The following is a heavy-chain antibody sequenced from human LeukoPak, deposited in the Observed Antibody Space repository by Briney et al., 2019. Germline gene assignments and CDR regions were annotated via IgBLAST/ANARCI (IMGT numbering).Heavy chain of an antibody. D-gene: IGHD5-24*01. J-gene: IGHJ4*02. CDR1: GFVFPTYA. V-gene: IGHV3-23*01. Sequence: PGGSLRLSCAASGFVFPTYAMGWVRQAPGKGLEWVSAISSSGDNTYYADSVKGQFTISRDNSKNTLDLQMNSLRAEDTAMYHCAKVKARDAVASYFDYWGQGTLVTVSS. CDR2: ISSSGDNT. CDR3: AKVKARDAVASYFDY.